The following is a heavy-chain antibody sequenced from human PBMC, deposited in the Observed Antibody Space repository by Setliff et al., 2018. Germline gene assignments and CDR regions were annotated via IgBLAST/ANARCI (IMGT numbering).Heavy chain of an antibody. CDR3: SRLVRYCTRTSCQRASGDDY. CDR2: IFPKTGNT. Sequence: RASVKVSCKASGYTFTNYGITWVRQAPGQGLEWMGWIFPKTGNTNYAHKLQGRVSMTTDTSTTTAYMELRSLRSDDTAVYYCSRLVRYCTRTSCQRASGDDYWGQGTLVTVSS. V-gene: IGHV1-18*01. D-gene: IGHD2-2*01. CDR1: GYTFTNYG. J-gene: IGHJ4*02.